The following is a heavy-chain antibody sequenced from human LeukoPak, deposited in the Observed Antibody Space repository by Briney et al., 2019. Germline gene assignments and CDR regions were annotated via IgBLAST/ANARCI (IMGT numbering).Heavy chain of an antibody. CDR3: ARGGVNPVDH. CDR1: GFPFNSFW. Sequence: GGSLRLSCAASGFPFNSFWMHWVRQAPGKGLVWVSDMNEYSTTIRYADSVKGRLTISRDNAKSILYLQMNNLRAEDTAMYFCARGGVNPVDHWGQGALVTVSS. D-gene: IGHD1-14*01. V-gene: IGHV3-74*01. J-gene: IGHJ4*02. CDR2: MNEYSTTI.